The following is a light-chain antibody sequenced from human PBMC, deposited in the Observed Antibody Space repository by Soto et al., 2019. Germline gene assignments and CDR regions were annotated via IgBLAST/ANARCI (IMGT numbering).Light chain of an antibody. J-gene: IGKJ5*01. CDR3: QHLNGYPIT. CDR1: ETINNW. CDR2: DAY. Sequence: IPMTQSPSTLSASVGDRVTITCRASETINNWLAWYQQKPGIAPKLLIYDAYILESGVPSRFSGSASGTEFTRTISSLQPDDRATYYCQHLNGYPITFCQGTRLEIK. V-gene: IGKV1-5*01.